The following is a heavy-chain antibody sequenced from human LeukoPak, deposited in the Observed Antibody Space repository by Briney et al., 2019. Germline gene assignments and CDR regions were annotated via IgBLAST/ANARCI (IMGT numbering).Heavy chain of an antibody. D-gene: IGHD5-24*01. CDR2: IIPIFRTA. V-gene: IGHV1-69*13. J-gene: IGHJ4*02. CDR3: ARSQRAGYNVYHLDY. CDR1: GGTFSSYG. Sequence: ASVKVSCKASGGTFSSYGVSWVRQAPGQGLEWMGGIIPIFRTATYAQKFRGRVTITADESMSTAYMELSSLRSEDTAVYYCARSQRAGYNVYHLDYWGQGTLVTVSS.